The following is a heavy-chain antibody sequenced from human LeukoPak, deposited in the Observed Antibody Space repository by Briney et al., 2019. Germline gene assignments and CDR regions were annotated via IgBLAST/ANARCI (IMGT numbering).Heavy chain of an antibody. Sequence: PGGSLRLSCAASGFTFSSYWMSWVRQAPGKGLEWVAYINHDGSEKYYVDSVKGRFTISRDNGKNSLYLQMNSLRAEDTAVYYCARVGGYSYGRYYYYYGMDVWGQGTTVTVSS. CDR1: GFTFSSYW. J-gene: IGHJ6*02. CDR3: ARVGGYSYGRYYYYYGMDV. V-gene: IGHV3-7*05. CDR2: INHDGSEK. D-gene: IGHD5-18*01.